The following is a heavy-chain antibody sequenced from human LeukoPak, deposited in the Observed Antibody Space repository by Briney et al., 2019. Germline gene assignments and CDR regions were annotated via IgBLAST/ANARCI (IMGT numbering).Heavy chain of an antibody. J-gene: IGHJ4*02. V-gene: IGHV4-59*01. Sequence: SETLSLTCTVSGGSISSYYWSWIRQPPGKGLEWIGYVYYSGSTNYNPSLESRVTISVDTSKNQFSPKLSSVTAADTAVYYCAREYSSGWSGTGYWGQGTLVTVSS. CDR2: VYYSGST. D-gene: IGHD6-19*01. CDR3: AREYSSGWSGTGY. CDR1: GGSISSYY.